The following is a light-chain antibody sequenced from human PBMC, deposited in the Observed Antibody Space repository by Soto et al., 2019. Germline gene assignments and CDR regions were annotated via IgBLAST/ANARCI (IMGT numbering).Light chain of an antibody. J-gene: IGKJ4*01. CDR3: QQSSSTVLT. Sequence: DIQMTQSPSSLSTSVGDRATITCQASQSISSYLNWYQQKPGKAPKLLIYAASSLQGGVPSRFSGSGSGTDFTLTISSLQREDCALYYCQQSSSTVLTFGGGTKVEIK. CDR1: QSISSY. V-gene: IGKV1-39*01. CDR2: AAS.